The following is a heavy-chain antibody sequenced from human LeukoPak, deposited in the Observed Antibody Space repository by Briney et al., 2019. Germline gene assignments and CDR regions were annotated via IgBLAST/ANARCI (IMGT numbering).Heavy chain of an antibody. CDR1: GGSISSSKW. V-gene: IGHV4-4*02. CDR2: IYQSGST. J-gene: IGHJ4*02. D-gene: IGHD4-17*01. Sequence: SGTLSLTCAVSGGSISSSKWWSWVRQPPGKGLEWIGEIYQSGSTNYNPSLKSRVTISVDKSKNQFSLRLSSVTAADTAVYYCAREREGPYGYLDYWGQGTLVTVSS. CDR3: AREREGPYGYLDY.